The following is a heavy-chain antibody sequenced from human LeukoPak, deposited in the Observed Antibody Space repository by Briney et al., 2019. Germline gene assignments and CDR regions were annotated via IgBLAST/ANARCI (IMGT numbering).Heavy chain of an antibody. CDR3: ARGQRLGTIFGVVIIRSGMDV. J-gene: IGHJ6*02. V-gene: IGHV1-8*01. CDR1: GYTFVSYG. D-gene: IGHD3-3*01. CDR2: MNPNSGNT. Sequence: ASVKVSCKASGYTFVSYGISWLRQATGQGLEWMGWMNPNSGNTGCAQKFQGRVTMTRNTSISTAYMELSSLRSEDTAVYYCARGQRLGTIFGVVIIRSGMDVWGQGTTVTVSS.